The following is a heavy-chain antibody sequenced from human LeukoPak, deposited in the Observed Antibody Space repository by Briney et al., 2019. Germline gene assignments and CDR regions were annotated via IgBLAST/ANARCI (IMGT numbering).Heavy chain of an antibody. CDR1: GGTFSSYA. CDR3: ARDRGGLRYSLVLLPNWFDP. CDR2: IIPIFGTA. D-gene: IGHD3-9*01. Sequence: GASVKVSCKASGGTFSSYAISWVRQAPGQGLEWMGGIIPIFGTANYAQKFQGRVTITADESTSTAYMELSSLRSEDTAVYYCARDRGGLRYSLVLLPNWFDPWGQGTLVTVSS. J-gene: IGHJ5*02. V-gene: IGHV1-69*13.